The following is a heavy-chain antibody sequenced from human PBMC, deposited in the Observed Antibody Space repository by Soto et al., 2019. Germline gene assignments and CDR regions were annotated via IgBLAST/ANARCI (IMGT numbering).Heavy chain of an antibody. D-gene: IGHD3-10*01. V-gene: IGHV3-53*04. CDR3: ARDGPYYYASRMDV. Sequence: EVQLVESGGGLVQPGGSLRLSCVASGIPVSSNYMTWVRQAPGKGLEWVSVLHSGGDTYYANSVKGRFTISRHDSTNTLYLQMNSLTPEDTAVYYCARDGPYYYASRMDVWGQGTPVTVSS. CDR1: GIPVSSNY. J-gene: IGHJ6*02. CDR2: LHSGGDT.